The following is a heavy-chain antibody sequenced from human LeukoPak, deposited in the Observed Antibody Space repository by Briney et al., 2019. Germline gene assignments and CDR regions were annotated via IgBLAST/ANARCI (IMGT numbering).Heavy chain of an antibody. Sequence: GGSLRLSCAASGFTFSSFEMNWVRQAPGKGLEWVGRIKSKADGGTTDYAAPVKGRFTISRDDSRSTLYLELNSLKTEDTAVYYCATRPNPREGPSDFWGQGTLVTVSS. J-gene: IGHJ4*02. CDR3: ATRPNPREGPSDF. CDR1: GFTFSSFE. V-gene: IGHV3-15*01. CDR2: IKSKADGGTT.